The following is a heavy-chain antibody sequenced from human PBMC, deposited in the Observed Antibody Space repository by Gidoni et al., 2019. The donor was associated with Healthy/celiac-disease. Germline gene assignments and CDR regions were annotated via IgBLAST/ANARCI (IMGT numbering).Heavy chain of an antibody. CDR2: IWYDGSNK. J-gene: IGHJ6*03. V-gene: IGHV3-33*01. CDR1: GFTFSSYG. D-gene: IGHD2-2*01. CDR3: ARDPGEIVVADYMDV. Sequence: QVQLVESGGGVVQPGRSLRLSCAASGFTFSSYGMHWVRKAPGKGLEWVAVIWYDGSNKYYADSVKGRFTISRDNSKNTLYLQMNSLRAEDTAVYYCARDPGEIVVADYMDVWGKGTTVTVSS.